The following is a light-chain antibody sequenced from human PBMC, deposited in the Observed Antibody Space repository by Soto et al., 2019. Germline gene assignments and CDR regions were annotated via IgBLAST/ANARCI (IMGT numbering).Light chain of an antibody. V-gene: IGLV3-21*02. CDR3: QVWESGRGV. CDR2: DDS. Sequence: SYELTQPPAVSVAPGQTARITCGGNNIGGKSVHWYQQKPGQAPVLVVYDDSDRPSGIPERFSGSNSVNTATLIISRVAAGDEADYYCQVWESGRGVFGTGTKVTV. J-gene: IGLJ1*01. CDR1: NIGGKS.